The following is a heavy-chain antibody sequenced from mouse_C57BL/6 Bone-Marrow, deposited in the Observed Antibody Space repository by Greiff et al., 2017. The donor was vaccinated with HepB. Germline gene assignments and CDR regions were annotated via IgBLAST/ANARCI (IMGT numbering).Heavy chain of an antibody. Sequence: VKLQQSGPELVKPGASVKISCKASGYTFTDYYMNWVKQSHGKSLEWIGDINPNNGGTSYNQKFKGKATLTVDKSSSTAYMELRSLTSEDSAVYYCARELGRYFDVWGTGTTVTVSS. CDR2: INPNNGGT. CDR1: GYTFTDYY. J-gene: IGHJ1*03. D-gene: IGHD4-1*01. V-gene: IGHV1-26*01. CDR3: ARELGRYFDV.